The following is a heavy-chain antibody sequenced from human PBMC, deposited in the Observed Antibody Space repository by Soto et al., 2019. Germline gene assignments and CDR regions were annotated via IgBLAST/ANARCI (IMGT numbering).Heavy chain of an antibody. J-gene: IGHJ4*02. Sequence: QVQLVQSGADVKKPGASVKVSCKASGYTFTDYDINWVRQAAGQGLEWMGWMNPNTGNTACAQKFEGRLTLTRDTSTSTAFMDLTSPTSEDTAVYYCARGFSSYSDHWAQGTLVTVSS. CDR1: GYTFTDYD. CDR2: MNPNTGNT. CDR3: ARGFSSYSDH. D-gene: IGHD6-13*01. V-gene: IGHV1-8*02.